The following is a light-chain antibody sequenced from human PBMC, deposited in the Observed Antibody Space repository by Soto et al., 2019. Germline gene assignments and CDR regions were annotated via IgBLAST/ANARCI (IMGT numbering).Light chain of an antibody. Sequence: DIQVTQSPSSLSASVGDRVTITCRASQGISTYLNWYQQKPGKAPKLLIYAASSLESGVPSRFSGSGSETEFTLTISRLQPDDFATYFCHSRAFGQGTRLEV. J-gene: IGKJ5*01. CDR2: AAS. CDR3: HSRA. CDR1: QGISTY. V-gene: IGKV1-39*01.